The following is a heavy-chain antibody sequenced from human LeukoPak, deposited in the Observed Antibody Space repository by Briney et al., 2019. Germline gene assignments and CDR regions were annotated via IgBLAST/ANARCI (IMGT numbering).Heavy chain of an antibody. CDR1: GGSCSSGSYY. Sequence: PSETLSLTCTVSGGSCSSGSYYWSWIRQPPGKGLEWIGEINHSGSTNYNPSLKSRATISVDTSKNQFSLKLSSVTAADTAVYYCARGRRYWVGATPRGDAFDIWGQGTMVTVSS. CDR2: INHSGST. J-gene: IGHJ3*02. CDR3: ARGRRYWVGATPRGDAFDI. D-gene: IGHD1-26*01. V-gene: IGHV4-39*07.